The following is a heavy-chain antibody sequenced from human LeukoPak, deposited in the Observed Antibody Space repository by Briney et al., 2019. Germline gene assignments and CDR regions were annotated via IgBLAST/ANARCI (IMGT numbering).Heavy chain of an antibody. Sequence: GASVKVSCKASGFTLTGYYIHWVRQAPGQGLEWMGYINPHSGVTNSPQKFQGRVTMTTDTSISAVYMELSSLISDDTAIYYCVREGNELLSKNFDYWGQGTLVTVSS. CDR3: VREGNELLSKNFDY. CDR2: INPHSGVT. V-gene: IGHV1-2*02. CDR1: GFTLTGYY. J-gene: IGHJ4*02. D-gene: IGHD2-21*02.